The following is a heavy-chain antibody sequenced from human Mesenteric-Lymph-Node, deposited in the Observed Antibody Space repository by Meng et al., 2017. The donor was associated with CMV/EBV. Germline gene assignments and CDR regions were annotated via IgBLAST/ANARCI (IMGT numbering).Heavy chain of an antibody. J-gene: IGHJ4*02. CDR3: ARGYYFDY. V-gene: IGHV4-34*01. Sequence: SETLSLTCAVYGGSFSGYYWSWIRQPPGKGLEWIGEINHSGSTNYNPSLKSRVTISVDTSKNQFSLKLSSVTAADTAVYYCARGYYFDYWGQGTLVTVSS. CDR2: INHSGST. CDR1: GGSFSGYY.